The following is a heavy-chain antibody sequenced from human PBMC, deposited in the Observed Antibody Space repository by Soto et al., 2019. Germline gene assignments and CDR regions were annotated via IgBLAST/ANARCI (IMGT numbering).Heavy chain of an antibody. Sequence: QVQLQESGPGLVKPSETLSLTCTVSGGSISSYYWSWIRQPPGKGLEWIGYIYYSGSTNYNPSLKSRVTLSVDTSKNQFSLKLSSVTDADTAVYYCARRYGACFDYWGQGTLVTVPS. CDR1: GGSISSYY. CDR2: IYYSGST. J-gene: IGHJ4*02. D-gene: IGHD5-18*01. V-gene: IGHV4-59*08. CDR3: ARRYGACFDY.